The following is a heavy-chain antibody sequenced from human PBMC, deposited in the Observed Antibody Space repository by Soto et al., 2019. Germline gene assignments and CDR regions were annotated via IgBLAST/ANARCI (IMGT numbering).Heavy chain of an antibody. J-gene: IGHJ5*02. Sequence: EVQLVESGGGLVQPGGSLRLSCAASGFTFSSYWMHWVRQAPGKGLVWVSRINSDGSSTSYADSVRGRFTISRDNAKNTLYLQMNSLRAEDTAVYYCARDLRYDFWSGLQQNWFDPWGQGTLVTVSS. CDR3: ARDLRYDFWSGLQQNWFDP. CDR2: INSDGSST. V-gene: IGHV3-74*01. CDR1: GFTFSSYW. D-gene: IGHD3-3*01.